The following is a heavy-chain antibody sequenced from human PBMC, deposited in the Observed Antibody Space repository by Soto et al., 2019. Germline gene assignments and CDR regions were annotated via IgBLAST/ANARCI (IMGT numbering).Heavy chain of an antibody. CDR2: INPRSGGT. J-gene: IGHJ6*02. D-gene: IGHD4-4*01. V-gene: IGHV1-2*02. CDR1: GYPFTGPY. CDR3: ARDFRTYSHGVDV. Sequence: QAQLVQSGTEVKKPGASVKVSCKASGYPFTGPYIYWVRQAPGQGLAWMGWINPRSGGTEFAEKFQGRVTVTRDTSIRTVFLELNSLTSDDTGVYFCARDFRTYSHGVDVWGQGTAVIVSS.